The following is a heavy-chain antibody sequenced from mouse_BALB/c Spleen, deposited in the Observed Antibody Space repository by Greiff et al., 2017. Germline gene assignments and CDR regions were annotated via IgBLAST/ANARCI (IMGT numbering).Heavy chain of an antibody. J-gene: IGHJ1*01. V-gene: IGHV6-6*02. CDR3: TTGYYDYGRYFDV. CDR2: IRLKSNNYAT. Sequence: EVQGVESGGGLVQPGGSMKLSCVASGFTFSNYWMNWVRQSPEKGLEWVAEIRLKSNNYATHYAESVKGRFTISRDDSKSSVYLQMNNLRAEDTGIDYCTTGYYDYGRYFDVWGAGTTVTVSS. D-gene: IGHD2-4*01. CDR1: GFTFSNYW.